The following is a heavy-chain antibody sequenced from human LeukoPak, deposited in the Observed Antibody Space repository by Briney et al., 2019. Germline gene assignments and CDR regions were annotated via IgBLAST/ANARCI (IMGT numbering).Heavy chain of an antibody. D-gene: IGHD3-3*01. V-gene: IGHV3-74*01. CDR3: VRGHVGTIFGVVPVNPLGY. CDR1: GFRFSGYW. Sequence: GGSLRLSCEGSGFRFSGYWMHWVRHAPGKGLVWVSRVQDDERSASYGDSVKGRFTISKDNAKNILYLQMDGLRVEDTAVYYCVRGHVGTIFGVVPVNPLGYWGQGTLVTVSS. J-gene: IGHJ4*02. CDR2: VQDDERSA.